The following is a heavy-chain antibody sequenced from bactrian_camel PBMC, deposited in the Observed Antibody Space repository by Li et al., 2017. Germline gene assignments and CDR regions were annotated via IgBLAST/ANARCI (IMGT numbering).Heavy chain of an antibody. CDR1: GDTYRTNC. CDR2: IYTDGYFGGPRP. V-gene: IGHV3S53*01. J-gene: IGHJ4*01. D-gene: IGHD2*01. Sequence: HVQLVESGGGSVQPGGSLRLSCVYSGDTYRTNCMGWFRQRPGKEREGVATIYTDGYFGGPRPIYADSVKGRFTISQDNAKNTMYLQMNSLKPDDTAMYYCAAVNVDFGGYCFREVATVDPAYWGQGTQVTVS. CDR3: AAVNVDFGGYCFREVATVDPAY.